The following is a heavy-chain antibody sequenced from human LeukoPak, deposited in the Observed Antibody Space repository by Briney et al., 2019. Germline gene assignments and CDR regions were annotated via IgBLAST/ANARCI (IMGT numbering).Heavy chain of an antibody. D-gene: IGHD1-7*01. V-gene: IGHV3-23*01. Sequence: GGSLRLSCAASGFTFSSYAMSWVRQAPGKGLEWVSAISGSGGSTYYADSVKGRFTISRDNSKNTLYLQMNGLRAEDTAVYYCAKYKPGTTVYNWFDPWGQGTLVTVSS. CDR3: AKYKPGTTVYNWFDP. J-gene: IGHJ5*02. CDR2: ISGSGGST. CDR1: GFTFSSYA.